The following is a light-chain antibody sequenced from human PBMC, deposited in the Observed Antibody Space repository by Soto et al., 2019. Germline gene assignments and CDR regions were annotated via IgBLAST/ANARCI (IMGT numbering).Light chain of an antibody. CDR1: QSVSSSY. CDR3: QQYGSSPPT. J-gene: IGKJ1*01. CDR2: GAS. Sequence: EIVLTQSPATLSLSPGERATLSCRASQSVSSSYLAWYQQKPGQAPRLLIYGASSRATGLPDRFSGSGSGTDFTLTISRLEPEHFAVYYCQQYGSSPPTFGQGTKVDIK. V-gene: IGKV3-20*01.